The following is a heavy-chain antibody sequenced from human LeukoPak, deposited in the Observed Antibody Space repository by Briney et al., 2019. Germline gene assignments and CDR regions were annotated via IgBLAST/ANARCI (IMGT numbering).Heavy chain of an antibody. V-gene: IGHV4-34*01. CDR2: INHRGST. D-gene: IGHD6-6*01. CDR3: AKVYSSSSQDAFDV. J-gene: IGHJ3*01. CDR1: GGPFTGYY. Sequence: SETLSLTCAVYGGPFTGYYWSWIRQSPDKGLEWIGEINHRGSTNYDSSLKSRLTISADTSKNQFSLHLSSVTAADTAVYYCAKVYSSSSQDAFDVWGQGTMVTVSS.